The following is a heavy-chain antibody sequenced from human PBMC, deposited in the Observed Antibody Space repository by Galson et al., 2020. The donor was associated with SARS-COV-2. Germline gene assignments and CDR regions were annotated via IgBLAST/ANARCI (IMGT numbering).Heavy chain of an antibody. CDR2: FDPEDGET. CDR1: GSTLTELS. CDR3: ATAPQLYSSSSGNWFDP. D-gene: IGHD6-6*01. J-gene: IGHJ5*02. V-gene: IGHV1-24*01. Sequence: ASVTVSCKLSGSTLTELSMHWVRQAPGKGLEWMGGFDPEDGETIYAQKFQGRVTMTEDTSTDTAYMEVSSLRSEDTAGYYCATAPQLYSSSSGNWFDPWGQGTLVTVSS.